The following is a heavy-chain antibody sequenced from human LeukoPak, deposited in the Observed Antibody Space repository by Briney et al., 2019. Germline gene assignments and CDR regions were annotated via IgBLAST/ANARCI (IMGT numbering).Heavy chain of an antibody. Sequence: PSETLSLTCTVSGGSISSSSYYWGWIRQPPGKGLEWIGSIYYSGSTYYNPSLKSRVTISVDTSKNQFSLKLSSVTAADTAVYYCARLGAAYYDSSTWGQGTLVTVSS. V-gene: IGHV4-39*01. CDR3: ARLGAAYYDSST. CDR1: GGSISSSSYY. J-gene: IGHJ5*02. D-gene: IGHD3-22*01. CDR2: IYYSGST.